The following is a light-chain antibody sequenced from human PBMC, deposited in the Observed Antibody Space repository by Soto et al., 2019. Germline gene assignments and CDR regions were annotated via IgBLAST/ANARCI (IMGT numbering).Light chain of an antibody. CDR1: QSVSSY. J-gene: IGKJ2*01. Sequence: EIVLTQSPGTLSLSPGERATLSCRVSQSVSSYLAWYQQKPGQAPRLLIYGASTMATGIPDRFSGSGSETDFTLTIIRLEPEDFAVYYCQQYVSSPYTLGQGTKLEIK. V-gene: IGKV3-20*01. CDR2: GAS. CDR3: QQYVSSPYT.